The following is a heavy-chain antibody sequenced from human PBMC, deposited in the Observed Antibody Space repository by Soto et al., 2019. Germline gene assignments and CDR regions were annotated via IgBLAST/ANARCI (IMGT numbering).Heavy chain of an antibody. CDR3: ARDGEYYDFWSGYYWGWFDP. Sequence: EVQLVESGGGLVQPGGSLRLSCAASGFTFSSYSMNWVRQAPGKGLEWVSYISSSSSTIYYADSVKGRFTISRDNAKNSLYLHMNSLRAEDTAVYYCARDGEYYDFWSGYYWGWFDPWGQGTLVTVSS. CDR1: GFTFSSYS. CDR2: ISSSSSTI. D-gene: IGHD3-3*01. V-gene: IGHV3-48*01. J-gene: IGHJ5*02.